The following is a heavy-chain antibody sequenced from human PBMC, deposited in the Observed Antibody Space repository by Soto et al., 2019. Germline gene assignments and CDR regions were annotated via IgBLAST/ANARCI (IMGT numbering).Heavy chain of an antibody. D-gene: IGHD3-3*01. CDR1: GFTFSSYV. J-gene: IGHJ5*02. V-gene: IGHV3-23*01. CDR2: ISGSGDNT. Sequence: GGSLRLSCAASGFTFSSYVMSWVRQAPGKGLEWVSSISGSGDNTYYADSVKGRFTISRDNAKNSLYLQMNSLRAEDTAVYYCARDLYYDFWSGQKGNWFDPWGQGTLVTVSS. CDR3: ARDLYYDFWSGQKGNWFDP.